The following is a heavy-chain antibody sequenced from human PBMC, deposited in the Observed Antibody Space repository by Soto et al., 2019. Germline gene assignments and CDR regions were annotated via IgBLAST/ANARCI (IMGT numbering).Heavy chain of an antibody. V-gene: IGHV4-34*01. Sequence: SETLSLTCAVYGGSFSGYYWSWIRQPPGKGLEWIGEINHSGSTNYNPSLKSRVTISVDTSKNQFSLKLSSVTAADTAVYYCARAAITMVRGVFYYYYGMDVWGQGTTVTVSS. CDR3: ARAAITMVRGVFYYYYGMDV. CDR1: GGSFSGYY. D-gene: IGHD3-10*01. J-gene: IGHJ6*02. CDR2: INHSGST.